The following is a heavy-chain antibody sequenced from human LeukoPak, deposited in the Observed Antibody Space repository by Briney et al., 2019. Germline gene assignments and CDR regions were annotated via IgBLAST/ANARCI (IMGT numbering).Heavy chain of an antibody. CDR2: IYYSGST. Sequence: SETLSLTCTVSGGSISSSSYYWGWIRQPPGKGLEWIGSIYYSGSTYYNPSLKSRVTISVDTSKNQFSLKLSSVTAADTAVYYCATRGLRFLEWFFDYWGQGTLVTVSS. CDR1: GGSISSSSYY. V-gene: IGHV4-39*01. CDR3: ATRGLRFLEWFFDY. D-gene: IGHD3-3*01. J-gene: IGHJ4*02.